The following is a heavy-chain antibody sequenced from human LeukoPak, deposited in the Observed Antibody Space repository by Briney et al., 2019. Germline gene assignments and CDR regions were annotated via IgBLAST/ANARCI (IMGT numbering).Heavy chain of an antibody. CDR2: IYTSGST. D-gene: IGHD3-16*02. Sequence: PSETLSLTCTVSGGSISSGSYYWSWIRQPAGKGLEWIGRIYTSGSTNYNPSLKSRVTISVDTPKNQFSLKLSSVTAADTAVYYCARGPEDYDYVWGSYRSSDAFDIWGQGTMVTVSS. CDR1: GGSISSGSYY. J-gene: IGHJ3*02. CDR3: ARGPEDYDYVWGSYRSSDAFDI. V-gene: IGHV4-61*02.